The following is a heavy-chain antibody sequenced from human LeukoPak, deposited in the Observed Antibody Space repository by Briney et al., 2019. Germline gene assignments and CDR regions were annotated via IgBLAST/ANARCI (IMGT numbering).Heavy chain of an antibody. V-gene: IGHV3-23*01. Sequence: GGSLRLSCAASGFTISNYAMTWVRQAPGKGLEWVSAISGSGGYTYYADSVKGRFTISRDTSKNTLYLQMNSLRAEDTAVYYCAKVLYSSAWYRYGMDVWGQGTTVTVSS. CDR2: ISGSGGYT. J-gene: IGHJ6*02. CDR3: AKVLYSSAWYRYGMDV. CDR1: GFTISNYA. D-gene: IGHD6-19*01.